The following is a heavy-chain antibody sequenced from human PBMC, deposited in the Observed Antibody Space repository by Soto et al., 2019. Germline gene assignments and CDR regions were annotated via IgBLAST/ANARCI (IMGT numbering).Heavy chain of an antibody. Sequence: GGSLRLSCAASGFTFSDYYMSWIRQAPGKGLEWVSYISSSSSYTNYADSVKGRFTISRDNAKNSLYLQMNSLRAEDTAVYYCARDAPVIVGGSLRYFDWVKPGHPYGMDVWGQGTTVTVSS. D-gene: IGHD3-9*01. CDR3: ARDAPVIVGGSLRYFDWVKPGHPYGMDV. CDR2: ISSSSSYT. CDR1: GFTFSDYY. V-gene: IGHV3-11*05. J-gene: IGHJ6*02.